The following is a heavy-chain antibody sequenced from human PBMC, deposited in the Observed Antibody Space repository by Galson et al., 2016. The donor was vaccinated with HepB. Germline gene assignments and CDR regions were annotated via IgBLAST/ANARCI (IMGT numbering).Heavy chain of an antibody. CDR1: GFTFSYYW. CDR2: IKEDGGEK. D-gene: IGHD6-13*01. J-gene: IGHJ4*02. V-gene: IGHV3-7*01. Sequence: SLRLSCADSGFTFSYYWMSWVRQGPGKGLEWVGNIKEDGGEKNYVDSLKGRFSISRDNAKNSLYLQMNSLRVEDTAVYYCTRDFGYSNYDWGQGTLVTVS. CDR3: TRDFGYSNYD.